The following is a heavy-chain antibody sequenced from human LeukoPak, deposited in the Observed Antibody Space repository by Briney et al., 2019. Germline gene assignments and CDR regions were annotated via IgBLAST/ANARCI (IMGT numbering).Heavy chain of an antibody. J-gene: IGHJ5*02. CDR3: ARSVVPAAMLNWFDP. CDR2: IYYSGST. CDR1: RGSISSYY. V-gene: IGHV4-59*01. D-gene: IGHD2-2*01. Sequence: SETLSLTCTVSRGSISSYYWSWIRQPPGKGLEWIGYIYYSGSTNYNPSLKSRVTISVDTSKNQFSLKLSSVTAADTAVYYCARSVVPAAMLNWFDPWGQGTLVTVSS.